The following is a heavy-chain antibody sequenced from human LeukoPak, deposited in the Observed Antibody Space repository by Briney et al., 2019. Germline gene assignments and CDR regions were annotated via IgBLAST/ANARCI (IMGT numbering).Heavy chain of an antibody. CDR1: GFTFSSYD. Sequence: GGSLRLSCAASGFTFSSYDMSWVRQAPGKGLEWVSAISGSGGSTYYADSVKGRFTISRDNSEKKLYLQMNSLRAEDTAVYYCAKDLLAAAGCFDYWGQGTLVTVSS. CDR2: ISGSGGST. V-gene: IGHV3-23*01. D-gene: IGHD6-13*01. J-gene: IGHJ4*02. CDR3: AKDLLAAAGCFDY.